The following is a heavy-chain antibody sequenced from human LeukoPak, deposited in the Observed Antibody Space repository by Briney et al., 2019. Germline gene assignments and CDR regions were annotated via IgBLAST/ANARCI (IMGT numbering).Heavy chain of an antibody. CDR2: IIPILGIA. CDR3: ARDGNSRYCSSTSCYGDAFDI. CDR1: GGTFSSYA. V-gene: IGHV1-69*04. J-gene: IGHJ3*02. Sequence: ASVKVSCKASGGTFSSYAISWVRQAPGQGLEWMGRIIPILGIANYAQKFQGRVTITADKSTSTAYMELSSLRSEDTAVYYCARDGNSRYCSSTSCYGDAFDIWGQGTMVTVSS. D-gene: IGHD2-2*01.